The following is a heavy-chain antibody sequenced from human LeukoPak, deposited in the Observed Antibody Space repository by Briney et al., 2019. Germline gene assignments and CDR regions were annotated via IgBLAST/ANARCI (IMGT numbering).Heavy chain of an antibody. V-gene: IGHV4-39*07. CDR2: IYYSGST. CDR1: GGSISSSSYY. J-gene: IGHJ4*02. D-gene: IGHD3-22*01. CDR3: ARVVYYDSSGYGYYFDY. Sequence: PSETLSLTCTVSGGSISSSSYYWGWIRQPPGKGLEWIGTIYYSGSTYYNPSLKSRVTISVDTSKNQFSLKLSSVTAADTAVYYCARVVYYDSSGYGYYFDYWGQGALVTVSS.